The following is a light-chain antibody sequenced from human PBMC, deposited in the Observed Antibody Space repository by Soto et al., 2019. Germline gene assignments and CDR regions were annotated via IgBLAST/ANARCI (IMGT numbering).Light chain of an antibody. CDR1: QSISSY. J-gene: IGKJ1*01. V-gene: IGKV1-39*01. CDR3: QQSYSTPRT. CDR2: AAS. Sequence: DIQMTQSPSSLSASVGDRVTITCRASQSISSYLNWYQQKPGKAPKLLIYAASSLQSGVPSRFSGSGYGTDITLPISSLQPEDFATYYFQQSYSTPRTFGHGTKVEI.